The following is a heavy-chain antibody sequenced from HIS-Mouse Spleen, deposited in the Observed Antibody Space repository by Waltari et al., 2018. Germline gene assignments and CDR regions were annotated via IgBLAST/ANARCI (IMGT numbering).Heavy chain of an antibody. CDR1: GGSISSSSYY. J-gene: IGHJ2*01. Sequence: QLQLQESGPGLVKPSETLSLTCTVPGGSISSSSYYWGGIRQPPGKGLEGIRMIYFSGANYSNPTLKSLVTITVDTSKNQCSLKLSSVTAADTAVYYCAREIPYSSSWYDWYFDLWGRGTLVTVSS. CDR2: IYFSGAN. D-gene: IGHD6-13*01. CDR3: AREIPYSSSWYDWYFDL. V-gene: IGHV4-39*07.